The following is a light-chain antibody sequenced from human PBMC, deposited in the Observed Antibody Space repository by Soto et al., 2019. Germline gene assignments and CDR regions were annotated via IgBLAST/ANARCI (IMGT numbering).Light chain of an antibody. Sequence: QSVLTQPPSASGTPGQRVTISCSGSSSNIGSNTVNWYQQLPGTAPKLLIYSNNQRPSGVPDRSSGSKSGTSASLAISGLQSEDEADYYCAAWDDSLNGVVFVGGTKVTVL. CDR1: SSNIGSNT. CDR3: AAWDDSLNGVV. CDR2: SNN. V-gene: IGLV1-44*01. J-gene: IGLJ2*01.